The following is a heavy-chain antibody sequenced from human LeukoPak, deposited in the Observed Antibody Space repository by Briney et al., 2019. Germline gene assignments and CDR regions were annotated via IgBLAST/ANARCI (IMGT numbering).Heavy chain of an antibody. CDR3: ARDLGGYSYGSHFDY. CDR2: INQDGSEK. J-gene: IGHJ4*02. CDR1: GFPFSTFW. Sequence: PGGSLRLSCAVSGFPFSTFWMSWVRQAPGKGLEWVANINQDGSEKYYVDSVRGRFAISRDNAKNSLYLQMNSLRAEDTAVYYCARDLGGYSYGSHFDYWGQGTLVTVSS. D-gene: IGHD5-18*01. V-gene: IGHV3-7*01.